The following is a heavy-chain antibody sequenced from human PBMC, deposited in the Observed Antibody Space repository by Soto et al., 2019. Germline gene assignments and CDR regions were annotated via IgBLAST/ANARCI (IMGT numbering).Heavy chain of an antibody. CDR3: ARVGRGQLVPYYYYGMDV. J-gene: IGHJ6*02. Sequence: VQLVQSGAEEKKPGASVKVSCKASGYTFTSYAMHWLRQAPGQRLEWMGWINAGNGNTKYSQKFQGRVTITRDTSASTAYMELSSLRSEDTAVYYCARVGRGQLVPYYYYGMDVWGQGTTVTVSS. V-gene: IGHV1-3*05. CDR2: INAGNGNT. D-gene: IGHD6-6*01. CDR1: GYTFTSYA.